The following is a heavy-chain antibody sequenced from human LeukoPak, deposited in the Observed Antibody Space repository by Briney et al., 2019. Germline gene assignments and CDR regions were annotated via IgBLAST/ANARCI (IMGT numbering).Heavy chain of an antibody. V-gene: IGHV3-74*03. D-gene: IGHD4-23*01. J-gene: IGHJ1*01. CDR1: GFTFSSYW. CDR2: TNTDGSST. Sequence: GGSLRLACAASGFTFSSYWMHWVRQAPGKGLVWVSGTNTDGSSTMYADSVKGRFTIARDNAKNTLYLQMNSLRAEGTAVYYCYGANAEHWGQGTLVTVSS. CDR3: YGANAEH.